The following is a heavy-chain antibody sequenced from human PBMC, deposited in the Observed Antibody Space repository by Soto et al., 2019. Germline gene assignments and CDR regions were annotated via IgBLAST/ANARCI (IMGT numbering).Heavy chain of an antibody. CDR3: ASPQYSSSNFDY. V-gene: IGHV1-69*13. CDR1: GGTFSRYA. D-gene: IGHD6-13*01. CDR2: IIPIFGTA. J-gene: IGHJ4*02. Sequence: ASVKVSFKASGGTFSRYAISWVRQAPGQGLEWMGGIIPIFGTANYAQKFQGRVTITADESTSTAYMELSSLRSEDTAVYYCASPQYSSSNFDYWGQGTLVT.